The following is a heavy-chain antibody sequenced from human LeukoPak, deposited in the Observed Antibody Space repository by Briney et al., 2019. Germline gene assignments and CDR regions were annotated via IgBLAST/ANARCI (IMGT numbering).Heavy chain of an antibody. Sequence: ARSLTLSCVASGVTFNSHAMSWLRHAQEKWLVCVSAIGGSAGKTYYADSVTGRFTISRDNTKITMYLQMNRPGAEYTAVSYCAKAWLGDAFDIWGQGTVVTVSS. CDR1: GVTFNSHA. J-gene: IGHJ3*02. D-gene: IGHD3-10*01. CDR2: IGGSAGKT. CDR3: AKAWLGDAFDI. V-gene: IGHV3-23*01.